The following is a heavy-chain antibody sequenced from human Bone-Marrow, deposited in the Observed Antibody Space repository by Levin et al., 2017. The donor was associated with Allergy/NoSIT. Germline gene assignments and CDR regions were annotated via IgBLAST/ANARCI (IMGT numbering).Heavy chain of an antibody. CDR2: ITIYNGKT. Sequence: KISCKTSGYTFTYQFLHWIRQAPGQAREWMGWITIYNGKTQYAQMFRDRVTITRENSLTATYMEIRGLTTDDTATYYCAGSPLYGDDYHIESWGQGTLV. CDR3: AGSPLYGDDYHIES. V-gene: IGHV1-45*02. D-gene: IGHD5-12*01. J-gene: IGHJ1*01. CDR1: GYTFTYQF.